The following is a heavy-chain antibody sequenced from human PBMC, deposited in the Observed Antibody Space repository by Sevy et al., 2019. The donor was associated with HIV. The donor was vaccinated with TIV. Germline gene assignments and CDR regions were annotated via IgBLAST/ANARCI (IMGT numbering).Heavy chain of an antibody. D-gene: IGHD5-18*01. CDR3: ARGILTAPRSSFDF. CDR2: INSDESST. Sequence: GGSLRLSCAVSGFTFSSHWMHWVRQAPGKGLVWVSRINSDESSTNYADSVRGRFTISRDNAKNTLYLQMNSLRADDMAVYYCARGILTAPRSSFDFWGQGALVTVSS. V-gene: IGHV3-74*01. J-gene: IGHJ4*02. CDR1: GFTFSSHW.